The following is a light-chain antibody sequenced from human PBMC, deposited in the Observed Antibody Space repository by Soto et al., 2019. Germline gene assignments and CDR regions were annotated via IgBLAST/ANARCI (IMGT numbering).Light chain of an antibody. Sequence: DIPMTQSPSSLSASVGDRVTITCRASQGISNYLAWYQQKPGKVPKLLIYAASTLQSGVPSRFSGSGSGTDFTLTSSSLQPENVATYYCHKYNSASFTFGPGTNVDI. CDR1: QGISNY. CDR3: HKYNSASFT. CDR2: AAS. V-gene: IGKV1-27*01. J-gene: IGKJ3*01.